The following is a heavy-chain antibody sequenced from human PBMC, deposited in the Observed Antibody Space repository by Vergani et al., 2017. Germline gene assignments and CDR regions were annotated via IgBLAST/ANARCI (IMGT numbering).Heavy chain of an antibody. D-gene: IGHD2-15*01. CDR1: GDSVISTDYH. J-gene: IGHJ4*02. CDR3: ASKRGACRAAYCHSYDF. CDR2: MDYSGST. Sequence: QVQLQESGPGLVKPSETLSLIRTVSGDSVISTDYHWGWIRHPPGKGLEWIGSMDYSGSTPYNPSLESRISISFETPKNQFSLRLTSVTAADTAVYYCASKRGACRAAYCHSYDFWGPGTLVGVSS. V-gene: IGHV4-39*01.